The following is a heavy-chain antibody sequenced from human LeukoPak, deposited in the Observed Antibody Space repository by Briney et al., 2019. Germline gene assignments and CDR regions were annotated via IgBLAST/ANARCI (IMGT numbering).Heavy chain of an antibody. CDR2: IYYSGST. V-gene: IGHV4-59*01. D-gene: IGHD4/OR15-4a*01. J-gene: IGHJ3*02. CDR3: AREGAHDAFDI. CDR1: GGSISNYY. Sequence: SETLTLTCTVSGGSISNYYWSWLRQPPGKGLEWIGYIYYSGSTNYNPSLKSRVTISVDTSKNQFPLKLSSVTAADTAVYYCAREGAHDAFDIWGQGTMVTVSS.